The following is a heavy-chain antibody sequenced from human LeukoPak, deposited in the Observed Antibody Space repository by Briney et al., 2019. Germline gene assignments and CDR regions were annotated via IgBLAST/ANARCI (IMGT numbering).Heavy chain of an antibody. CDR2: VYSSGST. D-gene: IGHD5-12*01. V-gene: IGHV4-4*07. J-gene: IGHJ4*02. CDR1: GGSINTYY. Sequence: PSETLSLTCIVFGGSINTYYWSWIRQPAGKGLEWIGRVYSSGSTYYNPSLESRVTISVDTSKNQVSLKLSSVTAADTAVYYCARDRGIYSGYNRGVYWGQGTLVTVSS. CDR3: ARDRGIYSGYNRGVY.